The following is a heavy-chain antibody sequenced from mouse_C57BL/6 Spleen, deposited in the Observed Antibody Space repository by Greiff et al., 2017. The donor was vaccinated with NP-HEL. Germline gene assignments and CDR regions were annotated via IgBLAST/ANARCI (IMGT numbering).Heavy chain of an antibody. Sequence: VQLHQSGAELAKPGASVKLSCTASGYTFTSYWMHWVKQRPGQGLEWIGYINPSSGYTKYNQKFKDKATLTADKSSSTSYMQLSSLTYEDSAVYYCERGTTVPQGLTMDYWGQGTSVTVSS. D-gene: IGHD1-1*01. J-gene: IGHJ4*01. CDR3: ERGTTVPQGLTMDY. CDR1: GYTFTSYW. CDR2: INPSSGYT. V-gene: IGHV1-7*01.